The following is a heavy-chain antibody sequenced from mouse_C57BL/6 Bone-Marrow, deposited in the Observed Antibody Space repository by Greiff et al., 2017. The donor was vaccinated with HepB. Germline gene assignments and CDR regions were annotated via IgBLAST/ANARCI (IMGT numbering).Heavy chain of an antibody. J-gene: IGHJ2*01. Sequence: VQLQQSGAELVRPGTSVKVSCKASGYAFTNYLLEWVKQRPGQGLEWIGVINPGSGGTNYNEKFKGKATLTADKSSSTAYMQLSSLTSEDSAVYFCARGGLRRYYFDYWGQGTTLTVSS. CDR3: ARGGLRRYYFDY. V-gene: IGHV1-54*01. CDR1: GYAFTNYL. D-gene: IGHD2-2*01. CDR2: INPGSGGT.